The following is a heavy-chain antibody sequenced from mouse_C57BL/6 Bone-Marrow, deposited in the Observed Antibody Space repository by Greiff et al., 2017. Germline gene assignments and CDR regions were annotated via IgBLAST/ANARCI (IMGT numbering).Heavy chain of an antibody. D-gene: IGHD2-5*01. CDR2: ISNLAYSI. CDR3: ARRGYSKGAMDY. J-gene: IGHJ4*01. Sequence: EVKLMESGGGLVQPGGSLKLSCAASGFTFSDYGMAWVRQAPRKGPEWVAFISNLAYSIYYADTVTGRFTISRENAKNTLYLEMSSLRSEDTAMYYCARRGYSKGAMDYWGQGTSVTVSS. V-gene: IGHV5-15*01. CDR1: GFTFSDYG.